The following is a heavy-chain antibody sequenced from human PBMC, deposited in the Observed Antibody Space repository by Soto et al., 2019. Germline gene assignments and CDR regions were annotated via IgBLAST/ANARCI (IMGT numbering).Heavy chain of an antibody. D-gene: IGHD6-19*01. V-gene: IGHV2-26*01. Sequence: QVTLKESGPVPVKPTETLTLRCTVSGLSITDCEMGVSWIRQPPGQPLEWLAHIDSSGEKSYRTFLKSRLAISKDTSKSQIVLTMTNMDPADTATYYCARRHLAVAVSPWFDPWGQGIPVTVSS. CDR1: GLSITDCEMG. CDR2: IDSSGEK. J-gene: IGHJ5*02. CDR3: ARRHLAVAVSPWFDP.